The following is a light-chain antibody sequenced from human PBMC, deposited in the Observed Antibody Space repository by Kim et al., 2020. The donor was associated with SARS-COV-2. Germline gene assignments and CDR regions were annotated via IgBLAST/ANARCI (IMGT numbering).Light chain of an antibody. V-gene: IGKV1-5*03. CDR1: QSISSW. CDR3: QQYNSYSCT. J-gene: IGKJ2*02. Sequence: DIQMTQSPSTLSASVGDRVTITCRASQSISSWLAWYQQKPGKAPKLLIYKASSLESGVPSRFRGSGSGTEFTLTISSLQPDDFATYYCQQYNSYSCTFGQGTKLEI. CDR2: KAS.